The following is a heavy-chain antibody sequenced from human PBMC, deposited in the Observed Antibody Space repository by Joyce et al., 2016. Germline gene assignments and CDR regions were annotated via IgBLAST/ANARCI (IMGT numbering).Heavy chain of an antibody. Sequence: QLQLQESGSGLVKPSQTLSLTCAVSGASVSSGGYSWSWIREPTGEGLEWIEDIYHNESTYYNPSLKSRVTISVDRSTNQFALKLASVTAADTAVYYCASGFNFRGRSFFDYWGQGALVTVSS. CDR3: ASGFNFRGRSFFDY. D-gene: IGHD3-10*01. CDR1: GASVSSGGYS. V-gene: IGHV4-30-2*01. J-gene: IGHJ4*02. CDR2: IYHNEST.